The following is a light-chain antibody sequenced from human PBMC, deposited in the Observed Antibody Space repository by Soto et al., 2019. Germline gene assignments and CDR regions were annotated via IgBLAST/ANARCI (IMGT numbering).Light chain of an antibody. CDR2: GAS. V-gene: IGKV3-15*01. CDR3: HQYNNWPPLT. CDR1: QSVSRN. Sequence: EIVMTQSPATLSVSPWERATLSCRASQSVSRNLAWYQQKPGQAPRHLIYGASTRATGSPARFSGRGSGTEFTLTISSLQSEDFAVYYCHQYNNWPPLTFGQGTKVEIK. J-gene: IGKJ1*01.